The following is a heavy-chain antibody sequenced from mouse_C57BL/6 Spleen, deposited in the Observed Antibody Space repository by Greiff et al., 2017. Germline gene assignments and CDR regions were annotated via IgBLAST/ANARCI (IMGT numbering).Heavy chain of an antibody. CDR3: ARPYGNYVDYYAMDY. CDR1: GYTFTSYW. V-gene: IGHV1-55*01. Sequence: VQLQQPGAELVKPGASVKMSCKASGYTFTSYWITWVKQRPGQGLAWIGDIYPGSGSTNYNEKFKSKATLTVDTSSSTAYMQLSSLTSEDSAVYYCARPYGNYVDYYAMDYWGQGTSVTVSS. D-gene: IGHD2-1*01. J-gene: IGHJ4*01. CDR2: IYPGSGST.